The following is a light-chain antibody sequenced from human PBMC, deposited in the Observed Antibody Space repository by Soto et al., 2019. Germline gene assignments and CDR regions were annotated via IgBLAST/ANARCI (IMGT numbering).Light chain of an antibody. CDR2: DAS. Sequence: EIVMTQSPATPSVSPGERVTLSCRARQSVGSNLAWYQQTPGQAPRVVIYDASTRATVIPARFSGSGSGTEFTLTISSLQSEDFAVYYCQQYDTWPLTFGGGTKVEI. J-gene: IGKJ4*01. CDR1: QSVGSN. V-gene: IGKV3-15*01. CDR3: QQYDTWPLT.